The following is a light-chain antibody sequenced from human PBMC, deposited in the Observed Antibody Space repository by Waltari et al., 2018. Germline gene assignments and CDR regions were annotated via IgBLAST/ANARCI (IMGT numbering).Light chain of an antibody. CDR2: DIN. V-gene: IGLV2-11*01. CDR1: SANLGGYNH. J-gene: IGLJ1*01. Sequence: QSALPQPRSASGPPGQSVTISCTGTSANLGGYNHVPWCQQHPGKAPKVVIYDINKWPSGVPDRFSGSKSGNTASLTISGLQAEDEADYYCCSYEATNTLVFGTGTKVTVL. CDR3: CSYEATNTLV.